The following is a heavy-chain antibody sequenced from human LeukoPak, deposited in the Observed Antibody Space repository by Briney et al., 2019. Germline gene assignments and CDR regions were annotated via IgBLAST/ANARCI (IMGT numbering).Heavy chain of an antibody. D-gene: IGHD3-3*01. V-gene: IGHV4-38-2*02. CDR3: ARVNDFWSGYPMDV. CDR1: GHSISSGYY. CDR2: IYHSGST. J-gene: IGHJ6*03. Sequence: SETLSLTCTVSGHSISSGYYWGWIRQPPGKGLEWIGSIYHSGSTYYNPSLKSRVTISVDTSKNQFSLKLSSVTAADTAVYYCARVNDFWSGYPMDVWGKGTAVTVSS.